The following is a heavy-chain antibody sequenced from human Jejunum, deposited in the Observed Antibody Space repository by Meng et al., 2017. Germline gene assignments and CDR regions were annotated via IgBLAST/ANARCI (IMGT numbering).Heavy chain of an antibody. D-gene: IGHD3-10*01. CDR3: ATHFGFSFDP. CDR2: IDNRGSA. CDR1: VDSISGTKW. V-gene: IGHV4-4*02. J-gene: IGHJ5*02. Sequence: QVQLQESGPGLVNPSGTLSLTCAVSVDSISGTKWWSWVRRPPGKGLDWIGQIDNRGSASYNPSLKSRVTMSVDKSKNQMSLELTSVTAADTAVYFCATHFGFSFDPWGQGTLVTVSS.